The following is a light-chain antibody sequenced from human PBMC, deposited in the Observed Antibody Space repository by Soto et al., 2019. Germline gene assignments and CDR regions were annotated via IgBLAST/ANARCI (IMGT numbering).Light chain of an antibody. CDR1: SSNIGNNT. Sequence: QTVVTQPPSASGTPGQRVTISCSGSSSNIGNNTVNWYQQLPGTAPKLLIYNNHQRPSGVPDRFSGSKSGTSASLAISGLQSEDEAYYSCAAWDDSLHGWVFGGGTKLTVL. J-gene: IGLJ3*02. CDR2: NNH. CDR3: AAWDDSLHGWV. V-gene: IGLV1-44*01.